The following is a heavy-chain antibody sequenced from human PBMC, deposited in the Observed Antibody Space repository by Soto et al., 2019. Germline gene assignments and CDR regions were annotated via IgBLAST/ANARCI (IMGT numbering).Heavy chain of an antibody. D-gene: IGHD1-26*01. CDR3: AKAKESGSYYAWDFDY. Sequence: SVKVSCKASGVTFSSYAISWVRQAPGQGLEWMGGIIPIFGTANYAQKFQGRVTITADKSTSTAYMELSSLRSEDTAVYYCAKAKESGSYYAWDFDYWGQGTLVTVSS. J-gene: IGHJ4*02. V-gene: IGHV1-69*06. CDR1: GVTFSSYA. CDR2: IIPIFGTA.